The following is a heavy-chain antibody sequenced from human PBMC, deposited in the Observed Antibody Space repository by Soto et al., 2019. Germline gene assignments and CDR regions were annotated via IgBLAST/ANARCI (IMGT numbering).Heavy chain of an antibody. CDR1: GGPIRSYY. J-gene: IGHJ4*02. D-gene: IGHD5-12*01. Sequence: QVQLQESGPGLLKPSETLSLTCSVSGGPIRSYYLSWVGQAPGKGLEWIAYIAYTGITGYNPSLTSRVTISGDTSQNLFSLKMTSVTAADTAAYYCAREGFSGYEAIDYCGQGILVTVSS. CDR2: IAYTGIT. CDR3: AREGFSGYEAIDY. V-gene: IGHV4-59*01.